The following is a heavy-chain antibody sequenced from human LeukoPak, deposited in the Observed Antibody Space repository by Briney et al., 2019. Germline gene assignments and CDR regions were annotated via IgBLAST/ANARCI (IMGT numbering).Heavy chain of an antibody. CDR2: INHSGST. D-gene: IGHD3-10*01. CDR3: ARSRLWFGELFRRYFDY. J-gene: IGHJ4*02. Sequence: ASETLSLTCAVYGGSFSGYYWSWIRQPPGKGLEWIGEINHSGSTNYNPSLKSRVTISVDTSKNQFSLKLSSVTAADTAVYYCARSRLWFGELFRRYFDYWGQGTLVTVSS. V-gene: IGHV4-34*01. CDR1: GGSFSGYY.